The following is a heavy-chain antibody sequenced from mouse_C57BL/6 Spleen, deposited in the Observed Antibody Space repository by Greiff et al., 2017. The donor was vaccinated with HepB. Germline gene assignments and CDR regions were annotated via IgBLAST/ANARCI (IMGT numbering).Heavy chain of an antibody. Sequence: DVQLQESGTVLARPGASVKMSCKTSGYTFTSYWMHWVKQRPGQGLEWIGAIYPGNSDTNYNQKFKGKAKLTADTSASTAYMELSSLTNEDSAVYYCTSAHYGSRSFAYWGQGTLVTVSA. CDR3: TSAHYGSRSFAY. D-gene: IGHD1-1*01. CDR1: GYTFTSYW. J-gene: IGHJ3*01. V-gene: IGHV1-5*01. CDR2: IYPGNSDT.